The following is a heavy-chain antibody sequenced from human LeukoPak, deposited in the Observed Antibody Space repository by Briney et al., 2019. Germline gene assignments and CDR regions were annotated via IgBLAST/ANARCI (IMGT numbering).Heavy chain of an antibody. J-gene: IGHJ4*02. CDR1: IGSISTYY. D-gene: IGHD3-22*01. CDR3: TRENYDSSGSLDY. Sequence: PSETLSLTCTVSIGSISTYYWSWIRQPPGGGLEWIGYVYYSGSTNYNPSLKSRVTISVDTSKNQFSLKLSSVTAADTTVYYCTRENYDSSGSLDYWGQGILVTVSS. V-gene: IGHV4-59*01. CDR2: VYYSGST.